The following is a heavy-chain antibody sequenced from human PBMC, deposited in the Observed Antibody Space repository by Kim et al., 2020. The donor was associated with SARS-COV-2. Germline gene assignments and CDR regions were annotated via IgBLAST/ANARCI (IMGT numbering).Heavy chain of an antibody. Sequence: GGSLRLSCAASGFTLSSYWMHWVRQAPGKGLVWVSRTSGDGSSTSYADSVKGRFTISRDNAKNTLYLQMNSLRVEDTAVYYCARRAYSSGWWYFDYWGPG. D-gene: IGHD6-19*01. J-gene: IGHJ4*02. V-gene: IGHV3-74*01. CDR3: ARRAYSSGWWYFDY. CDR2: TSGDGSST. CDR1: GFTLSSYW.